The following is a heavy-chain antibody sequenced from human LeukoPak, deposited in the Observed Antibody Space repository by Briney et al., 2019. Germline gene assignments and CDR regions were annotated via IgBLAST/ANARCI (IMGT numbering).Heavy chain of an antibody. CDR3: AKNMVRGVSLHYFDY. Sequence: GGSLRLSCAASGFTLSSYAMSWVRQAPGKGLEWVSAISVSGNTYHADSVKGRFTISRDSSKNTLYLQMNSLRAEDTAVYYCAKNMVRGVSLHYFDYWGQGTLVTVSS. V-gene: IGHV3-23*01. D-gene: IGHD3-10*01. CDR1: GFTLSSYA. CDR2: ISVSGNT. J-gene: IGHJ4*02.